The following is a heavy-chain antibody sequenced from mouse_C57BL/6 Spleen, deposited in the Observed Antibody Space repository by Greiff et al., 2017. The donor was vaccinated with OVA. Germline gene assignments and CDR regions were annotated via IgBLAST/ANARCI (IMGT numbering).Heavy chain of an antibody. Sequence: QVQLQQPGAELVRPGTSVKLSCKASGYTFTSYWMHWVQQRPGQGLEWIGVIDPSDSYTNYNQKFKGKATLTVDTSSSTAYMQLSSLTSEDSAVYYCARRLLRYPWFAYWGQGTLVTVSA. CDR2: IDPSDSYT. CDR1: GYTFTSYW. V-gene: IGHV1-59*01. J-gene: IGHJ3*01. D-gene: IGHD1-1*01. CDR3: ARRLLRYPWFAY.